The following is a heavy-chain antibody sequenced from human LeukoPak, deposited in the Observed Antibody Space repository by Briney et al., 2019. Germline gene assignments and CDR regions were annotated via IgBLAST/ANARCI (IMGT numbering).Heavy chain of an antibody. CDR1: GFTFSSYA. Sequence: GGSLRLSCAASGFTFSSYAMSWVRQAPGEGLEWVSAITTSGGSTYYADSVKGRFTISRDNSKNTLYLQMNSLRVEDAAVYYCAKSGDRTSMRFGELNWGQGALVTVSS. J-gene: IGHJ4*02. D-gene: IGHD3-10*01. CDR3: AKSGDRTSMRFGELN. V-gene: IGHV3-23*01. CDR2: ITTSGGST.